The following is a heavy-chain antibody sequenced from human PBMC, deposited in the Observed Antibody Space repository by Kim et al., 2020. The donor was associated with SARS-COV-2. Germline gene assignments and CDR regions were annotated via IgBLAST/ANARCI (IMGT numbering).Heavy chain of an antibody. CDR2: ISSSSSYI. Sequence: GGSLRLSCAASGFTFSSYSMNWVRQAPGKGLEWVSSISSSSSYIYYADSVKGRFTISRDNAKNSLYLQMNSLRAEDTAVYYCASVNYGDYVFDYWGQGTLVTVSS. V-gene: IGHV3-21*01. J-gene: IGHJ4*02. CDR3: ASVNYGDYVFDY. CDR1: GFTFSSYS. D-gene: IGHD4-17*01.